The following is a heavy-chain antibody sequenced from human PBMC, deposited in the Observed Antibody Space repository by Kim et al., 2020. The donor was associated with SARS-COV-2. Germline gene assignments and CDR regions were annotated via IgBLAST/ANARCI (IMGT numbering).Heavy chain of an antibody. V-gene: IGHV3-21*01. Sequence: SGKGRFTIPRDNAKNSLYLQMNSLRAEDTAVYYCARAPEGIAGFDAFDIWGQGTMVTVSS. CDR3: ARAPEGIAGFDAFDI. D-gene: IGHD6-13*01. J-gene: IGHJ3*02.